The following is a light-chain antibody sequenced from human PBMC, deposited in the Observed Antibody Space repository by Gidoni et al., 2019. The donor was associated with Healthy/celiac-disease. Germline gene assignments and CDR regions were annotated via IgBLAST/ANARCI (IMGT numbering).Light chain of an antibody. CDR2: GAS. V-gene: IGKV3-20*01. CDR1: QSVSSSY. J-gene: IGKJ1*01. Sequence: IVLTQSPCTLSLSPGERATLSCRASQSVSSSYLAWYQQKPGQAPRLLIYGASSRATGIPDRFSGSGSGTDFTLTISRLEPEDFAVYYCQQYGSSWWTFGQGTKVEIK. CDR3: QQYGSSWWT.